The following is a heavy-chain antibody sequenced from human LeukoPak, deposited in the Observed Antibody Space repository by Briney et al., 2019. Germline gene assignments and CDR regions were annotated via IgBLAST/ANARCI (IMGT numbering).Heavy chain of an antibody. J-gene: IGHJ6*02. CDR1: GFTFSDYY. Sequence: GGSLRLSCAASGFTFSDYYMSWIRQAPGKGLEWVSYISSSGSTIYYADSVRGRFTISGDNAKNSLYLQMNSLRAEDTAVYYCASSTRGYSYGLVGMDVWGQGTTVTVSS. D-gene: IGHD5-18*01. CDR2: ISSSGSTI. CDR3: ASSTRGYSYGLVGMDV. V-gene: IGHV3-11*01.